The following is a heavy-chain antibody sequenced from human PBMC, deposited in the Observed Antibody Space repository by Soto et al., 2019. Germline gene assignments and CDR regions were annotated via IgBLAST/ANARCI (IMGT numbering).Heavy chain of an antibody. CDR1: GFIFSSYA. CDR3: SRDNGAVAGTYYFYYGMDV. Sequence: PGGSLRLSCAASGFIFSSYAFHWVRQVPGKGLEWVAVISSDESSEYYADSVKGRFTISRDNSKNTLHLQMNSLRAEDTALYYCSRDNGAVAGTYYFYYGMDVWGQGTTVTVSS. D-gene: IGHD6-19*01. J-gene: IGHJ6*02. V-gene: IGHV3-30-3*01. CDR2: ISSDESSE.